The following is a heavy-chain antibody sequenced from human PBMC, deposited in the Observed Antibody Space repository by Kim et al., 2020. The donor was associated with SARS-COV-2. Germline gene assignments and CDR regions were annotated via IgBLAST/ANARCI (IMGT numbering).Heavy chain of an antibody. D-gene: IGHD3-3*02. V-gene: IGHV3-73*01. J-gene: IGHJ3*02. Sequence: VRGRLTLSRDDSKNTAYLEMNGLKTEDTAVYYCTRIPATTLAFWDAFDIWGQGTMVTVSS. CDR3: TRIPATTLAFWDAFDI.